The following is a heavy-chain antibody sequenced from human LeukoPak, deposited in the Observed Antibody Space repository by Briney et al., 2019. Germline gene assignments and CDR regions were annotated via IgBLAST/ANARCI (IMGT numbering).Heavy chain of an antibody. J-gene: IGHJ3*02. V-gene: IGHV3-53*01. Sequence: GGSLRLSCAASGFTVSSNYMNWVRQAPGKGLEWVSVIYSGGSTFYADSVEGRFTISRDNSNNPLYLQMNSLRAEDTAMYYCAREYYDNSGGEDAFDIWGPGTMVTVSS. D-gene: IGHD3-22*01. CDR3: AREYYDNSGGEDAFDI. CDR1: GFTVSSNY. CDR2: IYSGGST.